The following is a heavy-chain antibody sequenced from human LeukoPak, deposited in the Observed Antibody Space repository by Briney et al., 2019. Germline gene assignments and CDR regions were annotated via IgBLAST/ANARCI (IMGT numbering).Heavy chain of an antibody. D-gene: IGHD4-17*01. J-gene: IGHJ4*02. CDR3: ARTYGDLYFDY. V-gene: IGHV3-7*02. CDR1: GFAFSSYW. CDR2: IKQDGTEK. Sequence: GGSLRLSCAASGFAFSSYWMSWVRQAPGEGLEWVANIKQDGTEKYYMDSVKGRFSISRDNAKNSLYLQMNSLRAEDTAVYYCARTYGDLYFDYWGQGTLVTVSS.